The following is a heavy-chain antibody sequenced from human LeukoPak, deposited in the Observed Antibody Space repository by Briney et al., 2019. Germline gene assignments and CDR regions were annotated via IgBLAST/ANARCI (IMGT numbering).Heavy chain of an antibody. CDR3: AREAGYSSSWQGDNWFDP. V-gene: IGHV1-2*02. D-gene: IGHD6-13*01. CDR1: GYTFTVYY. CDR2: INPNSGGT. J-gene: IGHJ5*02. Sequence: ASVNVSCKASGYTFTVYYMHWVRQAPGQGLEWMGWINPNSGGTNYAQKFQGRVTMTRDTSISTAYMELSRLRSDDTAVYYCAREAGYSSSWQGDNWFDPWGQGTLVTVSS.